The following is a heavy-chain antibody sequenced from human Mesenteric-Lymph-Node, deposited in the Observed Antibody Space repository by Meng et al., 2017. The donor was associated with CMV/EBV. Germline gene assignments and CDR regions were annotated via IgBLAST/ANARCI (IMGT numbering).Heavy chain of an antibody. CDR2: IYHTGST. V-gene: IGHV4-59*01. J-gene: IGHJ4*02. CDR1: GGFISSYQ. CDR3: AREYSSSDY. Sequence: GSLRLSCTVSGGFISSYQWSWIRQPPGKGLEWIGYIYHTGSTNYNPSLKSRVTISVDTSKNQFYLNLTSVTAADTAVYYCAREYSSSDYWGQGKLVTVSS. D-gene: IGHD5-18*01.